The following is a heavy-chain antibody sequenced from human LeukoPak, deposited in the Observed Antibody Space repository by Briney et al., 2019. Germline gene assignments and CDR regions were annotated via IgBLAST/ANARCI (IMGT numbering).Heavy chain of an antibody. CDR2: ISGSGGST. CDR3: AKDRGHYYDSSGYYWGYYFDS. D-gene: IGHD3-22*01. V-gene: IGHV3-23*01. CDR1: GFTFSSYA. Sequence: VQPGGSLRLSCAASGFTFSSYAMSWVRQAPGKGLEWVSAISGSGGSTYYADSVKGRFTISRDNSKNTLYLQMSSLRAEDTAVYYCAKDRGHYYDSSGYYWGYYFDSWGQGILVTVST. J-gene: IGHJ4*02.